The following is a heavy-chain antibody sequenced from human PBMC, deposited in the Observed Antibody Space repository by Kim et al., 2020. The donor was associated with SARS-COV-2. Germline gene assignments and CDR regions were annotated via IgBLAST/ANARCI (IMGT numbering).Heavy chain of an antibody. Sequence: ASVKVSCKASGYTFTGYYMHWVRQAPGQGLEWMGWINPNSGGTNYAQKFQGRVTMTRDTSISTAYMELSRLRSDDTAVYYCARERVWFGELSLDYWGQGTLVTVSS. CDR1: GYTFTGYY. D-gene: IGHD3-10*01. J-gene: IGHJ4*02. CDR2: INPNSGGT. CDR3: ARERVWFGELSLDY. V-gene: IGHV1-2*02.